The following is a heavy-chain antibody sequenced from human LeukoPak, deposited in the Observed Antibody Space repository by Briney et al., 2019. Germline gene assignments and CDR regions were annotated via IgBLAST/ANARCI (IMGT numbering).Heavy chain of an antibody. J-gene: IGHJ6*02. CDR2: IGTAGDT. D-gene: IGHD3-10*01. Sequence: GSLRLSRSAPGFTLSSYDLHWVRQATGKGLEWVSAIGTAGDTYYPGSAKGRFTISRENAKNSLYLQMNGLRAGDTAVYYCARSGTYYYYGMDVWGQGTTATVSS. V-gene: IGHV3-13*01. CDR1: GFTLSSYD. CDR3: ARSGTYYYYGMDV.